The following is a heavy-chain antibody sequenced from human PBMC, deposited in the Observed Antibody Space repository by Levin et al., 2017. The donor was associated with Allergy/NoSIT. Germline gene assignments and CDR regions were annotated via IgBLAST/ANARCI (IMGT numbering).Heavy chain of an antibody. Sequence: ASVKVSCKASGGTFSRYAISWVRQAPGQGLEWMGGIIPIFGTAVYAQQFQGRVTITADESTTTVYMELSSLRSEDTALYYCARKVRGFDYWGQGTLVTVSS. J-gene: IGHJ4*02. D-gene: IGHD3-10*01. CDR1: GGTFSRYA. CDR3: ARKVRGFDY. CDR2: IIPIFGTA. V-gene: IGHV1-69*13.